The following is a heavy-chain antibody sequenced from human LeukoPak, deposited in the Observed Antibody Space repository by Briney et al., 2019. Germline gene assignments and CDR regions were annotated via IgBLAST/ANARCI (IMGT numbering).Heavy chain of an antibody. Sequence: GGSLRLSCAASGFTFSSYGMHWVRQAPGKGLEWVAFIRYDGSNKYYADSVKGRFTISRDNSKNTLYLQMNRLRAEETAGYYCAKLCSASCFSPDAFDIWGQGTMVTVSS. CDR3: AKLCSASCFSPDAFDI. J-gene: IGHJ3*02. CDR1: GFTFSSYG. V-gene: IGHV3-30*02. D-gene: IGHD2-2*01. CDR2: IRYDGSNK.